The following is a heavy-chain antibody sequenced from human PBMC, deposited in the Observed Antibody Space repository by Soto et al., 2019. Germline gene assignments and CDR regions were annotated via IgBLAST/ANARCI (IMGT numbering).Heavy chain of an antibody. J-gene: IGHJ6*02. V-gene: IGHV1-69*01. CDR2: IIPIFGTA. Sequence: QVQLVQSGAAVKKPGYSVKVSCKASGGTFSSYAISWVRQAPGHGLEWMGWIIPIFGTANYAQKCQGRVTITADESTRTAYMELSSLRSEDTAVYYCARGEYDILTGSHYYYGMDVWGQGPTVTVSS. CDR3: ARGEYDILTGSHYYYGMDV. D-gene: IGHD3-9*01. CDR1: GGTFSSYA.